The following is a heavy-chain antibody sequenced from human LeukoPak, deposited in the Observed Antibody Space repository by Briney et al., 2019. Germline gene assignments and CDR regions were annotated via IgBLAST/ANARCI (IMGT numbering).Heavy chain of an antibody. D-gene: IGHD3-9*01. CDR2: IYYTGRT. Sequence: SETLSLTCTVSGGSISYYYWTWLRQSLGKGLEWIGQIYYTGRTYYNPSLERRVTISLDTSRIQFSLIMTSVTAADTAMYYCARGGTYNDILSFDPWGQGTLVSVSS. V-gene: IGHV4-59*01. CDR3: ARGGTYNDILSFDP. J-gene: IGHJ5*02. CDR1: GGSISYYY.